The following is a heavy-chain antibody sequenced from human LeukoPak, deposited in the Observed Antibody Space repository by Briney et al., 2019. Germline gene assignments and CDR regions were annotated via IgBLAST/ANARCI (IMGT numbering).Heavy chain of an antibody. CDR2: INPNSGGT. CDR1: GYTFTGYY. D-gene: IGHD1-7*01. V-gene: IGHV1-2*02. J-gene: IGHJ6*03. CDR3: ARDRSNWNYAGGYMDV. Sequence: GASVKVSCKASGYTFTGYYMHWVRQAPGQGLEWMGWINPNSGGTNYAQKFQGRVTMTRDTSISTAYMELSRLRSDDTAVYYCARDRSNWNYAGGYMDVWGKGTTVTVSS.